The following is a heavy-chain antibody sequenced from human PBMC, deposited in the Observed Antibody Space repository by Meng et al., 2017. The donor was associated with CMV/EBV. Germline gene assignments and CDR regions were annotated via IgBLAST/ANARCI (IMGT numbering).Heavy chain of an antibody. D-gene: IGHD3-10*01. J-gene: IGHJ4*02. V-gene: IGHV3-33*06. Sequence: GGSLRLSCAASGFTFSSYGMHWVRQAPGKGLEWVAVIWYDGSNKYYADSVKGRFAISRDNSKNTLYLQMNSLRAEDTAVYYCAKNHEHGSGSYLGLDYWGQGTLVTVSS. CDR1: GFTFSSYG. CDR2: IWYDGSNK. CDR3: AKNHEHGSGSYLGLDY.